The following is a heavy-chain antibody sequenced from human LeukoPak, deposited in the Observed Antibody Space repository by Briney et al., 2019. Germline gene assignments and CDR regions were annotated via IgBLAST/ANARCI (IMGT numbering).Heavy chain of an antibody. CDR3: ARAKPKNMVRGLIMRRESRYYFDY. V-gene: IGHV3-23*01. CDR2: ISGSGGAT. D-gene: IGHD3-10*01. Sequence: GGSLRLSCAASGFAFSDYGIHWVRQAPGKGLEWVSGISGSGGATYYADSVKGRFTISRDNSKSTLYIQMNSLRAEDTAVYYCARAKPKNMVRGLIMRRESRYYFDYWGQGTLVTVSS. CDR1: GFAFSDYG. J-gene: IGHJ4*02.